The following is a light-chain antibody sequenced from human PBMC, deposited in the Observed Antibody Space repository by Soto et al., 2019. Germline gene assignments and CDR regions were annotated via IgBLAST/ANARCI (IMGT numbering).Light chain of an antibody. Sequence: EKVMTQSPATLSVSPGERATLSCRASQSVSGNLAWYQQKPGQAPRLLIYGASARATDIPARFSGSGSGTEFTLTISGLQSEDFAVYYCQQYHNLPYTFGQGTRLEIK. CDR3: QQYHNLPYT. J-gene: IGKJ2*01. CDR1: QSVSGN. V-gene: IGKV3-15*01. CDR2: GAS.